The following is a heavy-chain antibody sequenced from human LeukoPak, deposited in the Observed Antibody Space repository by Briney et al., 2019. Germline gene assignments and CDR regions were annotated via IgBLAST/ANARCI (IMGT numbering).Heavy chain of an antibody. V-gene: IGHV3-30*02. Sequence: AGGSLRLSCAASGSTVSSNYMSWVRQAPGKGLEWVAYIQYDGSNEQYADSVKGRFSISRDSSKNILYLQMNSLRAEDTAVYYCAKDRCSNGVGCYYYYMDVWGKGTTVTISS. CDR1: GSTVSSNY. D-gene: IGHD2-8*01. CDR2: IQYDGSNE. CDR3: AKDRCSNGVGCYYYYMDV. J-gene: IGHJ6*03.